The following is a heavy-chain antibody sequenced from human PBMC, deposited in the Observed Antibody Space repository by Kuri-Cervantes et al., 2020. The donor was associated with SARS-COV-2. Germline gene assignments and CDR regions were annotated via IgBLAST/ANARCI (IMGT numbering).Heavy chain of an antibody. Sequence: GGSLRLSCAASGFTFSSYGMHWVRQAPGKGLEWVAVISYDGSNKYYADSVKGRFTISRDNSKNTLYLQMNSLRAEDTAVYYCARDTSRLQLHYYYGMDVWGQGTTVTDSS. CDR2: ISYDGSNK. D-gene: IGHD2-2*01. CDR3: ARDTSRLQLHYYYGMDV. J-gene: IGHJ6*02. CDR1: GFTFSSYG. V-gene: IGHV3-30*19.